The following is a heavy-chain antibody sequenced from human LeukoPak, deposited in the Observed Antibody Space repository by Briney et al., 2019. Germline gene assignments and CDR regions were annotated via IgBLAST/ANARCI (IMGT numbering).Heavy chain of an antibody. CDR1: GGSISSGSYY. D-gene: IGHD2-15*01. CDR3: ARSPPMEGYWYMDV. CDR2: IYYSGST. Sequence: SETLSLTCTVSGGSISSGSYYWSWIRQPPGKGLEWIGYIYYSGSTNYNPSLKSRVTISVDTSKNQFSLKLSSVTAADTAVYYCARSPPMEGYWYMDVWGKGTTVTVSS. V-gene: IGHV4-61*01. J-gene: IGHJ6*03.